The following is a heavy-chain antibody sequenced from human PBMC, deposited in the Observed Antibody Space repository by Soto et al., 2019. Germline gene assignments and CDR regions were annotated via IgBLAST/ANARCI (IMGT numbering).Heavy chain of an antibody. J-gene: IGHJ4*02. CDR3: ARDLGYYDSSGYFDY. V-gene: IGHV3-11*01. Sequence: GGSLRLSCAASGFTFSDCYMSWIRQAPGKGLEWVSYISSSDSIYYADSVKGRFTISRDNAKNSLYLQMNSLRAEDTAVYYCARDLGYYDSSGYFDYWGQGTLVTVSS. CDR1: GFTFSDCY. D-gene: IGHD3-22*01. CDR2: ISSSDSI.